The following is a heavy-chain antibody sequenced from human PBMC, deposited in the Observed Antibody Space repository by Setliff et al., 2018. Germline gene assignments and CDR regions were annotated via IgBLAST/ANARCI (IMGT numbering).Heavy chain of an antibody. CDR3: TRATVGLATIIYFDS. D-gene: IGHD4-4*01. V-gene: IGHV4-61*09. Sequence: PSETLSLTCAVSGASIRQTSYFWAWVRQPAGKGLEWIGHIYITGNPNANPSLKSRVAMSLDNSGNQFSLNLQSVTAADTAVYYCTRATVGLATIIYFDSWGPGTLVTVSS. CDR1: GASIRQTSYF. CDR2: IYITGNP. J-gene: IGHJ4*02.